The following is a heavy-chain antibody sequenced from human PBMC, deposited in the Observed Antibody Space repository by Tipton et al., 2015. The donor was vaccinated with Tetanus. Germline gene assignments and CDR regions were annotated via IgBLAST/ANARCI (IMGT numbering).Heavy chain of an antibody. CDR1: GFSFSDHY. D-gene: IGHD5-12*01. CDR3: ARPGYSASSPDY. V-gene: IGHV3-72*01. Sequence: SLRLSCAASGFSFSDHYMDWARQAPGKGLEWVSRVTIKADSYITMYAPSVKGRFTISRDDSKNLLFLQMNSLKTEDTAVYFCARPGYSASSPDYWGQGTLVTVSS. J-gene: IGHJ4*02. CDR2: VTIKADSYIT.